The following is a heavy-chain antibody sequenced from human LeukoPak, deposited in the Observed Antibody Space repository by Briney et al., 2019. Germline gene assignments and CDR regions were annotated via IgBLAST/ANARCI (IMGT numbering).Heavy chain of an antibody. J-gene: IGHJ4*02. CDR1: GFTVSSNY. CDR3: ARGAGGYQFDY. CDR2: IYSGGST. V-gene: IGHV3-53*01. D-gene: IGHD3-22*01. Sequence: PGGSLRLSCAASGFTVSSNYMSWVRQAPGKGLEWVSVIYSGGSTYYADSVKGRFTISRDNSKNTLYLQMNSLRAEDTAVYYRARGAGGYQFDYWGQGTLVTVSS.